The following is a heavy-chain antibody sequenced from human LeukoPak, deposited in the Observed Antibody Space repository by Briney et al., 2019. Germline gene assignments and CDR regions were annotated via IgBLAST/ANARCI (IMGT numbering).Heavy chain of an antibody. CDR2: ISYDGSNK. CDR3: AREFGYCTNGVCYTTLGAFDI. Sequence: TGGSLRLSCAASGFTLSSYGMTWVRQAPGKGLEWVAVISYDGSNKYYADSVKGRFTISRDNSKNTLYLQMNSLRAEDTAVYYCAREFGYCTNGVCYTTLGAFDIWGQGTMVTVSS. V-gene: IGHV3-30*03. CDR1: GFTLSSYG. D-gene: IGHD2-8*01. J-gene: IGHJ3*02.